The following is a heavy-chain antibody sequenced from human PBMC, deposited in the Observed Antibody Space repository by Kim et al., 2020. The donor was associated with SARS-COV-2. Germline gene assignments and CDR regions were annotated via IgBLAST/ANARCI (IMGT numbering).Heavy chain of an antibody. J-gene: IGHJ4*02. Sequence: GGSLRLSCSASGFTFSSYAMHWVRQAPGKGLEYVSAISSNGGSTYYADSVKGRFTISRDNSKNTLYLQMSSLRAEDTAVYYCVKAQWREVGATSYFDYWGQGTLVTVSS. D-gene: IGHD1-26*01. CDR1: GFTFSSYA. CDR3: VKAQWREVGATSYFDY. V-gene: IGHV3-64D*09. CDR2: ISSNGGST.